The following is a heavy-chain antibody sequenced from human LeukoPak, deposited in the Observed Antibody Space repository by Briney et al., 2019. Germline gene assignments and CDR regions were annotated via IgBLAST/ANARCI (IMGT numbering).Heavy chain of an antibody. CDR1: GYSFTNYW. CDR2: IYPGDSDT. J-gene: IGHJ4*02. CDR3: VRHGGQYSSSLGGDY. V-gene: IGHV5-51*01. Sequence: GESLKISCKGSGYSFTNYWIAWVRQMPGKGLEWMGIIYPGDSDTRYSPSFQGQVTISADKSISTAYLQWSSLKASDTAMYYCVRHGGQYSSSLGGDYWGQGTLVTVSS. D-gene: IGHD6-13*01.